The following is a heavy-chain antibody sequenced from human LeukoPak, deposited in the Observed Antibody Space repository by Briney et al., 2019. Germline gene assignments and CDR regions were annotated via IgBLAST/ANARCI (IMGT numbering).Heavy chain of an antibody. CDR3: AKDFVVVPGLVNYFDS. Sequence: PGGSLRLSCAASGFTFSDYNMRWIRQAPGKGLEWVSSISRSGSTKYYADSVKGRFTISRDNSKNRLYLRMNSLRAEDTALYYCAKDFVVVPGLVNYFDSWGQGTLVTVSS. CDR2: ISRSGSTK. CDR1: GFTFSDYN. J-gene: IGHJ4*02. V-gene: IGHV3-11*01. D-gene: IGHD2-2*01.